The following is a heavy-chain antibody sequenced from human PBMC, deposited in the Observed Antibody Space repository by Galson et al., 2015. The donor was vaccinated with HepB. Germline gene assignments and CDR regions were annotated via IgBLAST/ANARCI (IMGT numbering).Heavy chain of an antibody. D-gene: IGHD3-22*01. Sequence: SLRLSCAASGFTFSNYPMTWVRQAPGKGLEWVSGISGSGGSTYYADSVKGRFTISRDTSKNTLYLQMNSLRAEDTAVYYCAKLEYYYDSSGHYYFDYWGQGTLVTVSS. CDR1: GFTFSNYP. CDR3: AKLEYYYDSSGHYYFDY. J-gene: IGHJ4*02. V-gene: IGHV3-23*01. CDR2: ISGSGGST.